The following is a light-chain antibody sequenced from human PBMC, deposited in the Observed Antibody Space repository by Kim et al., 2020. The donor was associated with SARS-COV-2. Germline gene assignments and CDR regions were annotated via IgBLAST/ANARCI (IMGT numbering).Light chain of an antibody. CDR3: AAWDDSLNGPV. CDR1: SSNIGTTS. Sequence: SELTQPPSESGSPGQRVSMSCSGSSSNIGTTSVNWYQQLPGTAFKLLIYYNNRRPSGVPDRFSGSKSGTSASLAISGLQSEDEGEYYCAAWDDSLNGPVFGGGTQLTVL. V-gene: IGLV1-44*01. J-gene: IGLJ2*01. CDR2: YNN.